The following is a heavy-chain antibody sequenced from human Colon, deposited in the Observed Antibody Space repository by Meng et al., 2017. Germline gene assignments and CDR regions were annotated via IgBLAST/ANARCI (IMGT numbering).Heavy chain of an antibody. CDR1: GRSITNDNW. CDR2: IFHAGNT. V-gene: IGHV4-4*02. D-gene: IGHD3-22*01. J-gene: IGHJ4*02. CDR3: ARDFHSTMTVFDS. Sequence: ESGPGLVKPSGTLSLTGAVSGRSITNDNWWSWVRPPPGKGLEWIGEIFHAGNTNYNPSLKSRVTMSLDKSKNQFSLTLTSVTAADTAVYYCARDFHSTMTVFDSWGQGTLVTVSS.